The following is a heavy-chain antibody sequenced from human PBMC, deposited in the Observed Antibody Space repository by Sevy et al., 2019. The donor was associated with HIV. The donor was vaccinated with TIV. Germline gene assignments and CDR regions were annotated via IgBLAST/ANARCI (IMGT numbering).Heavy chain of an antibody. V-gene: IGHV3-21*01. J-gene: IGHJ4*02. CDR2: ISSRSSYI. Sequence: GGSLRLSCAASGFTFSSNTMNWVRQAPWKGLEWVSSISSRSSYIYYTDSVKGRFITSRDDAKNSLYLDMDSLRVEDTAVYYCAKNPVWDDGSSPIDYWGQGTLVTVSS. CDR1: GFTFSSNT. D-gene: IGHD1-1*01. CDR3: AKNPVWDDGSSPIDY.